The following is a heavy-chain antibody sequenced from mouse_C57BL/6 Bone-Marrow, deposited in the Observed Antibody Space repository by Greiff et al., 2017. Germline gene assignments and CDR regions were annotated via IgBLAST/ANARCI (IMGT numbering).Heavy chain of an antibody. CDR2: ISDGGSYT. CDR1: GFTFSSYA. D-gene: IGHD2-2*01. V-gene: IGHV5-4*01. J-gene: IGHJ3*01. CDR3: ARDGGPSTMVTPFAY. Sequence: EVQLQESGGGLVKPGGSLKLSCAASGFTFSSYAMSWVRQTPEKRLEWVATISDGGSYTYYPDNVKGRFTISRDNAKNNLYLQMSHLKSEDTAMYYCARDGGPSTMVTPFAYWGQGTLVTVSA.